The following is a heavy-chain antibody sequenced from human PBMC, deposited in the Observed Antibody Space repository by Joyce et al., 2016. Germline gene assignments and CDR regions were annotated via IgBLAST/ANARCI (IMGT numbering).Heavy chain of an antibody. CDR3: ARAGSTAARSFAS. V-gene: IGHV4-31*11. CDR1: GGSISLGGYY. Sequence: QVQLQESGPGLVKPSQTLSPPCAVYGGSISLGGYYWSWIRQYPGKGLEWIGYIYNSGSTYYNPSLKSRIIISADTTKNHVSLKLSSVTAADTAVYYCARAGSTAARSFASWGQGSLVTVSP. CDR2: IYNSGST. D-gene: IGHD6-6*01. J-gene: IGHJ4*02.